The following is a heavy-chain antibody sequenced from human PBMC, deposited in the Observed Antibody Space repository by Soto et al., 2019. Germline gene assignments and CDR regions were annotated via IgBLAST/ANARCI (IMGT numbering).Heavy chain of an antibody. CDR1: GYTFTSYA. D-gene: IGHD6-13*01. CDR3: ARALYSSSWYLSAFDI. Sequence: ASVKGSCKASGYTFTSYAMHWVRQAPGQRREWMGWINAGNGNTKYSQKFQGRVTITRDTSASTAYMELSSLRSEDTAVYYCARALYSSSWYLSAFDIWGQGTMVTVSS. V-gene: IGHV1-3*01. CDR2: INAGNGNT. J-gene: IGHJ3*02.